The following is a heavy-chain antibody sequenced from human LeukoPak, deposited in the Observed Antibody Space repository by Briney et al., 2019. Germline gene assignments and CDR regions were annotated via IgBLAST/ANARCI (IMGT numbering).Heavy chain of an antibody. D-gene: IGHD2-2*01. CDR2: INHSGNT. J-gene: IGHJ4*02. V-gene: IGHV4-39*07. Sequence: PSETLSLTCTVSGGSISSGGYYWSWIRQSPGKGLEWIGEINHSGNTYYNPSLKSRVTISADTSKNQFSLKLTSVTAADTAVYYCARPTHCSSTTCTGPFEYWGQGTLVTVSS. CDR1: GGSISSGGYY. CDR3: ARPTHCSSTTCTGPFEY.